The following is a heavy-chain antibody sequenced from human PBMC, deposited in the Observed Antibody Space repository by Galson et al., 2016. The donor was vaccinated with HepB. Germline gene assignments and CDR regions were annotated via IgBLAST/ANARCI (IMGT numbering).Heavy chain of an antibody. CDR3: AREIGYPNGYDVFDI. J-gene: IGHJ3*02. V-gene: IGHV4-34*10. CDR2: VNHRGSI. D-gene: IGHD5-24*01. Sequence: RQPPGKGLEWIGEVNHRGSINYNPSLKSRITISVDASKNTTYMELSSLTSEDTAMYYCAREIGYPNGYDVFDIWGQGTMVTVSS.